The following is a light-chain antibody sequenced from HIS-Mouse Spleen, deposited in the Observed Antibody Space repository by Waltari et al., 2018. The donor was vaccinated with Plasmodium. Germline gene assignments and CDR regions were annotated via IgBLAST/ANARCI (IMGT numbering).Light chain of an antibody. CDR1: QVISSY. V-gene: IGKV1-9*01. Sequence: DIQLTKSPSFLSASVGDRVTITCRTSQVISSYLAWYQQKPGKAPKLLIYAASTLQSGVPSRFSGSGSGTEFTLTISSLQPEDFATYYCQQLNSYPYTFGQGTKLEIK. CDR2: AAS. CDR3: QQLNSYPYT. J-gene: IGKJ2*01.